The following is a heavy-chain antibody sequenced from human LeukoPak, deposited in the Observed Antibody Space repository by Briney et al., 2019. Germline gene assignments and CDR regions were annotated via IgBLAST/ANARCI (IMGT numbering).Heavy chain of an antibody. CDR3: ARDPKPLWFGELLPFPFDY. CDR1: GFTFSSYA. D-gene: IGHD3-10*01. J-gene: IGHJ4*02. CDR2: ISYDGSNK. V-gene: IGHV3-30-3*01. Sequence: SGGSLRLSCAASGFTFSSYAMHWVRQAPGKGLEWVAVISYDGSNKYYADSVKGRFTISRDNSKNTLYLQMNGLRAEDTAVYCCARDPKPLWFGELLPFPFDYWGQGTLVTVSS.